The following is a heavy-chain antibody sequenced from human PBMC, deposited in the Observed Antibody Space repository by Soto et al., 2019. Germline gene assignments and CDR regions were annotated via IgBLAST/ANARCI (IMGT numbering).Heavy chain of an antibody. D-gene: IGHD3-9*01. CDR3: AKDDYDILTGYQYYFDY. V-gene: IGHV3-23*01. Sequence: EVQLLESGGGLVQPGGSLRLSCAASGFTFSSYAMSWVRQAPGKGLEWVSAISGSGGSTYYADSVKGRFTISRDNPKNTLYLQMNSLRAEDTAVYYCAKDDYDILTGYQYYFDYWGQGTLVTVSS. CDR1: GFTFSSYA. J-gene: IGHJ4*02. CDR2: ISGSGGST.